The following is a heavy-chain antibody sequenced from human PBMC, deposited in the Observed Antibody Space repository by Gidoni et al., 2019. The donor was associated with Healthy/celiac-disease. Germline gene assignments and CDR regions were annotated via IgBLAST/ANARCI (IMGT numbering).Heavy chain of an antibody. J-gene: IGHJ4*02. V-gene: IGHV3-9*03. D-gene: IGHD3-3*01. CDR3: ALRFLVFVY. CDR2: ICWNIGSI. Sequence: EVQMMDSGGGMVQTGRSLRFYCQAAVFTLDDYAMNWVRQAPGKGLGWVAGICWNIGSILDAASVKGRVTISRVNAQNSLYLQMNSLRAEAMSLYYGALRFLVFVYWGQGALVTVSS. CDR1: VFTLDDYA.